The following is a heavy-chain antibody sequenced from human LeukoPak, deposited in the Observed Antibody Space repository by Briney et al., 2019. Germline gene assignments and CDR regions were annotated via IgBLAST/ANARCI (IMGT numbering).Heavy chain of an antibody. D-gene: IGHD3-22*01. Sequence: GASVKVSCKASGYTFTSYDINWVRQATGQGLEWMGWMNPNSGNTGYAQKFQGRVTMTRNTSISTAYIELSSLRSEDTAVYYCARIRARRYYDSSGYYLFDYWGQGTLVTVSS. CDR1: GYTFTSYD. CDR3: ARIRARRYYDSSGYYLFDY. V-gene: IGHV1-8*01. J-gene: IGHJ4*02. CDR2: MNPNSGNT.